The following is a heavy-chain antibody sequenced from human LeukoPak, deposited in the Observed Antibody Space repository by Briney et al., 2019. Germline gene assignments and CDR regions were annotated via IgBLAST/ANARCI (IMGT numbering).Heavy chain of an antibody. CDR3: AKASTPLTMIVVVADY. Sequence: GGSLRLSCAASGFTVSSNYMSWVRQAPGKGLEWVSVIYSGGSTYYADSVKGRFTISRDNSKNTLYLQMNSLRAEDTAVYYCAKASTPLTMIVVVADYWGQGTLVTVSS. V-gene: IGHV3-53*05. D-gene: IGHD3-22*01. J-gene: IGHJ4*02. CDR2: IYSGGST. CDR1: GFTVSSNY.